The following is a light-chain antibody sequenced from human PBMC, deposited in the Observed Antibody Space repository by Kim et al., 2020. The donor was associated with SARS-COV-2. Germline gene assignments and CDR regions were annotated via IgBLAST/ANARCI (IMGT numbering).Light chain of an antibody. CDR1: ALPKQY. CDR2: KDS. CDR3: QSADSSGTYPVV. V-gene: IGLV3-25*03. J-gene: IGLJ2*01. Sequence: YELTQPPSVSVSPGQTARITCSGDALPKQYAYWYQQKPGQAPVLVIYKDSERPSGIPERFSGSSSGTTVTLTISGVQAEDEADYYCQSADSSGTYPVVFGGGTQLTVL.